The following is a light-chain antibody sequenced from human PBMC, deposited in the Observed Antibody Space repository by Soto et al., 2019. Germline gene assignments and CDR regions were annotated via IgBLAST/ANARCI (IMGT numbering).Light chain of an antibody. CDR2: DVS. CDR1: SSDVGGYNY. J-gene: IGLJ1*01. Sequence: QSALTQPRSVSGSPGQSVTISCTGTSSDVGGYNYVSWYQQHPGKAPKLMIYDVSKRPSGVPDRFSGSKCGNTASLTISGLQAEDEADYYCCSYAGSYTFLVFGTGTKVTVL. CDR3: CSYAGSYTFLV. V-gene: IGLV2-11*01.